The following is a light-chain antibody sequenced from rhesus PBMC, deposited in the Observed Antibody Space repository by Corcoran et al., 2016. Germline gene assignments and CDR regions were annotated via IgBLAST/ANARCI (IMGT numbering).Light chain of an antibody. CDR3: CSYTTSNAFF. V-gene: IGLV2S7*01. Sequence: QSAPTQPPSVSGSPGQSVTISCTGTSSDIGGYNYVSWFQQHPGKAPKLMVYGVSHRPSGVSDRFSGSRSVNTASLTISGRQAEDGGDYYCCSYTTSNAFFFGSGTRLPVL. CDR2: GVS. J-gene: IGLJ1*01. CDR1: SSDIGGYNY.